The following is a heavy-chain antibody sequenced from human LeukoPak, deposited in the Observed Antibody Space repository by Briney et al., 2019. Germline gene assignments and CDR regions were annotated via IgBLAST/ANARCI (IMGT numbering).Heavy chain of an antibody. D-gene: IGHD3-22*01. J-gene: IGHJ5*02. Sequence: ASVKVSCKASGGTFSSYAISWVRQAPGQGLEWMGGIIPIFGTANYAQKFQGGVTITADESTSTAYMELSSLRSEDTAVYYCARVRSPYYYDSSGYPNWFDPWGQGTLVTVSS. CDR3: ARVRSPYYYDSSGYPNWFDP. CDR2: IIPIFGTA. CDR1: GGTFSSYA. V-gene: IGHV1-69*13.